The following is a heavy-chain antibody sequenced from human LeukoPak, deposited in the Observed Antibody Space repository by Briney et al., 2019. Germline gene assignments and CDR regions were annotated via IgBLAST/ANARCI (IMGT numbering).Heavy chain of an antibody. D-gene: IGHD4-11*01. CDR2: IYPSDSDT. CDR1: GYRFTSYW. Sequence: GESLKISCKGSGYRFTSYWIAWVRQMPGKGLEWMGIIYPSDSDTTYSPSFQGQVTISADKSISTAYLQWNSLKASDTAMYYCARQTTTTTYDSWGQGTLVTVS. J-gene: IGHJ4*02. V-gene: IGHV5-51*01. CDR3: ARQTTTTTYDS.